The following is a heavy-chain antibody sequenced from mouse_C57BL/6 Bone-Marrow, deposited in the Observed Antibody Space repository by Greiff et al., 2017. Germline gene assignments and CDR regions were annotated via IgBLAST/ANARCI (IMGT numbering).Heavy chain of an antibody. J-gene: IGHJ4*01. CDR1: GFTFSSYG. Sequence: EVMLVESGGDLVKPGGSLKLSCAASGFTFSSYGMSWVRQTPDKRLAWVATISSGGSYTYYPDSVKGRFTISRDNAKNTLYLQMSSLKSEDTAMYYCASPASETAMDYWGQGTSVTVSS. V-gene: IGHV5-6*01. CDR2: ISSGGSYT. CDR3: ASPASETAMDY. D-gene: IGHD3-2*02.